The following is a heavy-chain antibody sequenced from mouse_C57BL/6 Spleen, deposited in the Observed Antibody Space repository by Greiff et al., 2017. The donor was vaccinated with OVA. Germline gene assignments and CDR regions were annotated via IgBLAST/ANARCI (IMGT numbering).Heavy chain of an antibody. Sequence: EVKLVESGGDLVKPGGSLKLSCAASGFTFSSYGMSWVRQTPDKRLEWVATISSGGSYTYYQDSVKGRFTISRDNAKNTLYLQMSSLKSEDTAMYYFARLGITTVVATSFDYWGQGTTLTVSS. CDR2: ISSGGSYT. CDR3: ARLGITTVVATSFDY. CDR1: GFTFSSYG. V-gene: IGHV5-6*02. D-gene: IGHD1-1*01. J-gene: IGHJ2*01.